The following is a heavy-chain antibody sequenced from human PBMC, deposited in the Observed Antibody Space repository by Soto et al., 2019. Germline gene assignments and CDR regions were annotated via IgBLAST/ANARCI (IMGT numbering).Heavy chain of an antibody. CDR1: GFTFSSYA. Sequence: EVQLLESGGGLVQPGGSLRLSCAASGFTFSSYAMSWVRQAPGKGLEWVAAISGSGGSTFYADPVKGRFTISRDNAKTTLYLQMNSLGAEDTAVYYCAKGRGYCSSTICYVASEYWGQGTLVTVSS. D-gene: IGHD2-2*01. J-gene: IGHJ4*02. V-gene: IGHV3-23*01. CDR2: ISGSGGST. CDR3: AKGRGYCSSTICYVASEY.